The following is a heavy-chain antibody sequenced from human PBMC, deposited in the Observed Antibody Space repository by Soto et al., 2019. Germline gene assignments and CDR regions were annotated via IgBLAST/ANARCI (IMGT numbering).Heavy chain of an antibody. CDR2: INAGNGNT. CDR1: GYTFTSYA. J-gene: IGHJ4*02. Sequence: GASVKVSCKASGYTFTSYAMHWVRQAPGQRLEWMGWINAGNGNTKYSQKFQGRVIITRDTSASTAYMELSSLRSEDTAVYYCARAPKRNDPPPYFDYWGQGTLVTVSS. V-gene: IGHV1-3*01. CDR3: ARAPKRNDPPPYFDY.